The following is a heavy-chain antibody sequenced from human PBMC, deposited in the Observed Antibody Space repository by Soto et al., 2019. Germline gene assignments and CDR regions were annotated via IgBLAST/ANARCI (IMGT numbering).Heavy chain of an antibody. Sequence: SETLSLTCTVSGGSISSYYWSWIRQPPGKGLEWIGYIYYSGSTYYNPSLKSRVTISVDTSKNQFSLKLSSVTAADTAVYYCARRGGKGYSSPGMDFDYWGQGTLVTVSS. D-gene: IGHD6-13*01. V-gene: IGHV4-59*04. J-gene: IGHJ4*02. CDR1: GGSISSYY. CDR3: ARRGGKGYSSPGMDFDY. CDR2: IYYSGST.